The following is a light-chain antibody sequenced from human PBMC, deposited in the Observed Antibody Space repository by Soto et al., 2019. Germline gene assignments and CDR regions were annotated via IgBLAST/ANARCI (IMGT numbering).Light chain of an antibody. CDR1: SSDGGGYNY. CDR3: SSFAGGGNPVL. CDR2: EVT. J-gene: IGLJ2*01. V-gene: IGLV2-8*01. Sequence: QSALTQPASASGSLGQSVTISCTGTSSDGGGYNYVSWHQQHPGKAPKVMIYEVTKRPPGVPDRFSGSKSGNTASLTVSWLQAEDEADYYCSSFAGGGNPVLLGGGTKLTVL.